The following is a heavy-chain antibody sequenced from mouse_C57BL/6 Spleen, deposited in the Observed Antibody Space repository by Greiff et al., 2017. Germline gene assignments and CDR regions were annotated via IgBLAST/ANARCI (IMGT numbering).Heavy chain of an antibody. V-gene: IGHV1-19*01. CDR2: INPYNGGT. CDR3: ARTAQATSFDY. D-gene: IGHD3-2*02. J-gene: IGHJ2*01. Sequence: EVQLVESGPVLVKPGASVKMSCKASGYTFTDYYMNWVKQSHGKSLEWIGVINPYNGGTSYNQKFKGKATLTVDKSSSTAYMELNSLTSEDSAVYYCARTAQATSFDYWGQGTTLTVSS. CDR1: GYTFTDYY.